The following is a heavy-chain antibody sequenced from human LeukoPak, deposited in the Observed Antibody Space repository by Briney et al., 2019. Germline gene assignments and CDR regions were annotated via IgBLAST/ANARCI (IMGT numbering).Heavy chain of an antibody. J-gene: IGHJ6*03. V-gene: IGHV1-46*01. CDR3: ASMDTAMVTEPYYYYYMDV. D-gene: IGHD5-18*01. CDR1: GYIFTTYY. Sequence: GASVKVSCKASGYIFTTYYMHWLRQAPGQGPEWMGIINPRGGSTDYAQKFQGRVTMTSDTSTSTVYMELKSLRSEDTAVYYCASMDTAMVTEPYYYYYMDVWGKGTTVTISS. CDR2: INPRGGST.